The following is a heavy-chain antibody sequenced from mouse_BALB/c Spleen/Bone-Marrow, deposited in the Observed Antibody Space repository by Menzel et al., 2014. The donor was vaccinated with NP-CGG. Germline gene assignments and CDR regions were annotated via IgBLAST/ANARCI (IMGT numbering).Heavy chain of an antibody. D-gene: IGHD2-3*01. CDR3: ARGYSWYFDV. J-gene: IGHJ1*01. V-gene: IGHV1S29*02. Sequence: VQLKHSGPELVKPGASVKISCKASGYKFNDYSMHWVKQSHGKSLEWIGYIYPYNGGTGYNQKFKSKATLTVDNFSSTAYMELRSLTSEDSAVYYCARGYSWYFDVWGAGTTVTVSS. CDR2: IYPYNGGT. CDR1: GYKFNDYS.